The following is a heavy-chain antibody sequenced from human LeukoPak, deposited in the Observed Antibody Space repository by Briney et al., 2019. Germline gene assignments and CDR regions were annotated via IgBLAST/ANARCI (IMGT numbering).Heavy chain of an antibody. CDR2: INPNSGGT. Sequence: ASVKVSCKASGYTFTDYYMHWVRQAPGQGLEWMAWINPNSGGTNYAQKFQGRVTMTRDTSISTAYMELSRLRSDDTATYYCARVRTKDAFDVWGQGTMVTVSS. J-gene: IGHJ3*01. V-gene: IGHV1-2*02. CDR3: ARVRTKDAFDV. D-gene: IGHD2-8*01. CDR1: GYTFTDYY.